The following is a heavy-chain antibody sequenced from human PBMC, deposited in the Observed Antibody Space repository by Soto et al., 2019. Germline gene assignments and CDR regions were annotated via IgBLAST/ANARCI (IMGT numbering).Heavy chain of an antibody. CDR3: PKFPLRPSYLDS. Sequence: EVQLLDSGGGLVQPGGSLRLSCTASGFTFSNYAMNWVRQAPGKGLEWVSSISGSGGTTHYADSVKGRSTISRDNSKNTLFLQMDSLRAEDTAVYYCPKFPLRPSYLDSWAPGTLVPFSS. CDR1: GFTFSNYA. D-gene: IGHD4-17*01. CDR2: ISGSGGTT. V-gene: IGHV3-23*01. J-gene: IGHJ4*02.